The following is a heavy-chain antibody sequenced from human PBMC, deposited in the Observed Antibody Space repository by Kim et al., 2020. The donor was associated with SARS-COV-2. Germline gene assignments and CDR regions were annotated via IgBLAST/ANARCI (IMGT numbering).Heavy chain of an antibody. J-gene: IGHJ6*03. CDR1: GFTFGDYA. CDR3: TRAHNIGSCAYYYYYYMDV. Sequence: GGSLRLSCTASGFTFGDYAMSWVRQAPGKGLEWVGFIRSKSYGGTTEYAASVKGRFTISRDDSKSIAYLQMNSLKTEDTAVYYCTRAHNIGSCAYYYYYYMDVWGKGTTVTVSS. D-gene: IGHD1-26*01. V-gene: IGHV3-49*04. CDR2: IRSKSYGGTT.